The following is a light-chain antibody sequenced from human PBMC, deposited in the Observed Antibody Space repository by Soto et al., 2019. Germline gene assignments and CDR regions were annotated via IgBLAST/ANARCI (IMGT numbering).Light chain of an antibody. CDR3: QEYNNWPPPYT. CDR2: GAS. J-gene: IGKJ2*01. Sequence: EIVMTQSPATLSVSPGERATLSCRASQSVSSNLAWYQQKPGQAPRLLIYGASTSATGITARFSGSGSGTEFTLTISSLQSEDFAVDDCQEYNNWPPPYTFGQGTKLEIK. CDR1: QSVSSN. V-gene: IGKV3-15*01.